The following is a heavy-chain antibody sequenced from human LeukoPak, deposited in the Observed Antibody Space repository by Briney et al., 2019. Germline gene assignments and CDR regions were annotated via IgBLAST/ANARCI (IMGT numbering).Heavy chain of an antibody. Sequence: SETLSLTCTVSGYSITSGYYWGWIRQPPGKRLERIGSIYHSGSTFYNPSLKSRVTISVDTSKNQFSLKLSSVTAADTAVYYCARDQDYYGSGSYGPDYWGQGTLVTVSS. CDR3: ARDQDYYGSGSYGPDY. D-gene: IGHD3-10*01. J-gene: IGHJ4*02. V-gene: IGHV4-38-2*02. CDR2: IYHSGST. CDR1: GYSITSGYY.